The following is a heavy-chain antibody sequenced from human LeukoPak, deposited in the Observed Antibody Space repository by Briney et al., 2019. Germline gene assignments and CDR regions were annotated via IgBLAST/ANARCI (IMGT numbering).Heavy chain of an antibody. J-gene: IGHJ4*02. Sequence: GGSLRLSCAASGFTFSSYAMSWVRQAPGKGLEWVSTISGSGGSTYYADSVKGRFTISRDNSKNTLYLQMNSLRAEDTAVYYCAKGGYIAVAGFFDYWGQGTLVTVSS. CDR2: ISGSGGST. CDR1: GFTFSSYA. V-gene: IGHV3-23*01. D-gene: IGHD6-19*01. CDR3: AKGGYIAVAGFFDY.